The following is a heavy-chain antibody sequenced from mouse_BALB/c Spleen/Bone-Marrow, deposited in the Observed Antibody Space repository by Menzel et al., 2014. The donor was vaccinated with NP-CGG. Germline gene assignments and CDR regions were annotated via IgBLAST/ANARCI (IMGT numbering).Heavy chain of an antibody. Sequence: VQLQQSGAELVRPGALVKLSCEASGFNIKDYYMHWVKQRPEQGLEWIGWIDPENGITIYDPKFQGKASITPDTSSNTAYLQLSSLTSEDTAVYYCARWDSSGYVGFAYWGQGTLVTVSA. V-gene: IGHV14-1*02. CDR3: ARWDSSGYVGFAY. J-gene: IGHJ3*01. CDR2: IDPENGIT. D-gene: IGHD3-2*01. CDR1: GFNIKDYY.